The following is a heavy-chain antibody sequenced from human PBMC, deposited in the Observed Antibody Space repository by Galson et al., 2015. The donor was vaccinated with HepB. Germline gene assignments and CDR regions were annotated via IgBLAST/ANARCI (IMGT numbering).Heavy chain of an antibody. J-gene: IGHJ6*04. CDR1: GFTFNTYG. V-gene: IGHV3-23*01. Sequence: SLRLSCAAAGFTFNTYGLSWVRQAPGKGLEWVSAISGGGSRTYYADSVKGRFTISRDGSKNTLYLQMNSLRAEDAAVYYCAKDASGYPGPLDVWGKGTTVTVSS. D-gene: IGHD3-10*01. CDR3: AKDASGYPGPLDV. CDR2: ISGGGSRT.